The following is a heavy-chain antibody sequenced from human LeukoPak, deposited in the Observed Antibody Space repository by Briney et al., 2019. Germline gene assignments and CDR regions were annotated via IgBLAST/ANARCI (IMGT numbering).Heavy chain of an antibody. V-gene: IGHV4-38-2*02. D-gene: IGHD2/OR15-2a*01. CDR3: ARVLLVNSPPHGGDY. CDR2: IYHIGAT. CDR1: GFSISSGYY. Sequence: PSGTLCLTRTVSGFSISSGYYWGWFGHPPGRGREWIAVIYHIGATYYNPSLKTRVTMSVDTSENQFSPKLRSLTAADTAVYYCARVLLVNSPPHGGDYWGQGTLVIVSS. J-gene: IGHJ4*02.